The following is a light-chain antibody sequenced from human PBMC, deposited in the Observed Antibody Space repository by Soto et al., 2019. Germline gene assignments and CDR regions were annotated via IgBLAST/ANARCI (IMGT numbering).Light chain of an antibody. CDR3: QQYDRFPYP. CDR2: KAS. J-gene: IGKJ2*01. CDR1: QSLSYW. V-gene: IGKV1-5*03. Sequence: DIQMTQSPSTLSASVGDTATITCRASQSLSYWLARYQQKPGQAPKLLIHKASTLESGVPSRFSGSRSGTEFTLTISSLQPDEFGTFLCQQYDRFPYPFGQGTKLEIK.